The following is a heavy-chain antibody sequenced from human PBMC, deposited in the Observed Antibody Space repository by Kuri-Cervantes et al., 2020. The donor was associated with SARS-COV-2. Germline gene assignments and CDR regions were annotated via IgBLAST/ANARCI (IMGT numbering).Heavy chain of an antibody. V-gene: IGHV3-74*01. D-gene: IGHD5-12*01. CDR1: GFTFSGHW. CDR3: ASDSLLPSGPLFDS. CDR2: INPDGSYT. J-gene: IGHJ4*02. Sequence: GGSLRLSCAASGFTFSGHWIHWVRQAPGKGLVWVSRINPDGSYTNNADSVKGRFTIFRDDARNSLYLPMYSLEVEDTAVYYCASDSLLPSGPLFDSWGQGTLVTVSS.